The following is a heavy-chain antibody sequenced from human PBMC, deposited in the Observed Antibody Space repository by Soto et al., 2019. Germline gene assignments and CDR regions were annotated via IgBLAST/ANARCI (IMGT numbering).Heavy chain of an antibody. Sequence: PSWRASCKGSGCTFSGYYMPVVGQSHRQWLKWMGIINPSGGSTSYAQKFQGRVTMTRDTSTSTVYMALSSLRSEDTAVYYCARVPPFGEVLDYYNYGMDVWGQGTTVTVS. CDR1: GCTFSGYY. CDR3: ARVPPFGEVLDYYNYGMDV. D-gene: IGHD3-10*01. CDR2: INPSGGST. J-gene: IGHJ6*02. V-gene: IGHV1-46*01.